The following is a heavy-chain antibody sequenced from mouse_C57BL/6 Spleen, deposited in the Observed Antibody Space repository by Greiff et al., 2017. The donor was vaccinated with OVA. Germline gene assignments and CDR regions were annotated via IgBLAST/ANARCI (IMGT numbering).Heavy chain of an antibody. Sequence: VQLQESGAELARPGASVKLSCKASGYTFTSYGISWVKQRTGQGLEWIGEIYPRSGNTYYNEKFKGKATLTADKSSSTAYMELRSLTSEDSAVYFCASPRHGSTYFDYWGQGTTLTVSS. CDR1: GYTFTSYG. V-gene: IGHV1-81*01. CDR3: ASPRHGSTYFDY. CDR2: IYPRSGNT. D-gene: IGHD1-1*01. J-gene: IGHJ2*01.